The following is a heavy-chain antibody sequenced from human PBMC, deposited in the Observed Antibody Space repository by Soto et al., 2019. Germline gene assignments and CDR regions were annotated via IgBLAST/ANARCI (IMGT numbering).Heavy chain of an antibody. J-gene: IGHJ4*02. Sequence: GGSLRLSCAASGFTFSSYTMNWVRQAPGKGLEWVSSIGSSSTTIYYADSVKGRFTISRDNAKNSLYLQMNSLRDEDTAVYYCARVSRSSGYLKYWGQGTLVTVSS. V-gene: IGHV3-48*02. D-gene: IGHD3-22*01. CDR3: ARVSRSSGYLKY. CDR2: IGSSSTTI. CDR1: GFTFSSYT.